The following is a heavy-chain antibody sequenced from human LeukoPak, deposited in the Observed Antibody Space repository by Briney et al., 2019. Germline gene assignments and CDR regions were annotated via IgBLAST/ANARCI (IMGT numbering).Heavy chain of an antibody. J-gene: IGHJ4*02. CDR2: ISSSGSTI. V-gene: IGHV3-48*03. CDR1: GFTFSNFE. D-gene: IGHD3-22*01. CDR3: ARDSYYYDSSGYYYGGYFDY. Sequence: GSLRLSCAASGFTFSNFEMNWVRQAPGKGLEWVSYISSSGSTIYYADSVKGRFTISRDNAKNSLYLQMNSLRAEDTAVYYCARDSYYYDSSGYYYGGYFDYWGQGTLVTVSS.